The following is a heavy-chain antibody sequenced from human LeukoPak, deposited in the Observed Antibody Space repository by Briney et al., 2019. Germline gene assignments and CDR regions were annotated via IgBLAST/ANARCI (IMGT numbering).Heavy chain of an antibody. J-gene: IGHJ4*02. CDR1: GFTVSSNY. Sequence: TGGSLRLSCAASGFTVSSNYMNWVRQAPGKGLEWVSVIYSGGNSYHAHSVQGRFTIYRDNSQNTLYLQMNSLGGEDTAVYYCARDPGGSESYLSYLDYWGQGTLVTVSS. CDR2: IYSGGNS. V-gene: IGHV3-66*01. D-gene: IGHD3-10*01. CDR3: ARDPGGSESYLSYLDY.